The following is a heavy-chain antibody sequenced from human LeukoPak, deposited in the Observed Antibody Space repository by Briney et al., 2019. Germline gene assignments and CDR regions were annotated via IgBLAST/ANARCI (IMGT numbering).Heavy chain of an antibody. J-gene: IGHJ4*02. V-gene: IGHV3-11*01. Sequence: PGGSLRLSCAASGFTFSDYYMSWIRQAPGKGLEWVSYISSSGSTIYYADSVKGRFTISRDNAKHSLYLQMNSLGAEDTAVYYCARVGDCSSSSCFWEYYFDYWGQGTLVTVSS. CDR3: ARVGDCSSSSCFWEYYFDY. CDR2: ISSSGSTI. D-gene: IGHD2-2*01. CDR1: GFTFSDYY.